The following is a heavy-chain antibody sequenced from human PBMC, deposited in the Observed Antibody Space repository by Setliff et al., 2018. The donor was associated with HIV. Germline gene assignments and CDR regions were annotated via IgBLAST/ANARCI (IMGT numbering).Heavy chain of an antibody. J-gene: IGHJ4*02. CDR1: GGSFSSYG. Sequence: SVKVSCKASGGSFSSYGLSWVRQAPGQGLEWMGGIMPIFGTANYAQKFQGRVTIIADASTNTVNMELSSLRSEDTAVYYGARGVDGSYRKFFDNWGQGTLVTVSS. CDR2: IMPIFGTA. D-gene: IGHD1-26*01. CDR3: ARGVDGSYRKFFDN. V-gene: IGHV1-69*13.